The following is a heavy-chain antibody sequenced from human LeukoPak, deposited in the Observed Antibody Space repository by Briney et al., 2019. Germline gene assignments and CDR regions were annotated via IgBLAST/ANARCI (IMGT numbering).Heavy chain of an antibody. CDR2: ISSSSSSSI. CDR1: GFTFSSYS. V-gene: IGHV3-21*01. Sequence: GGSLRLSCAASGFTFSSYSMNWVRQAPGKGLEWVSSISSSSSSSIYYADSVKGRFTISRDNAKNSLYLQMNSLRAEDTAVYYCARASGDIVETATMGSYWGQGTLVTVSS. D-gene: IGHD5-18*01. J-gene: IGHJ4*02. CDR3: ARASGDIVETATMGSY.